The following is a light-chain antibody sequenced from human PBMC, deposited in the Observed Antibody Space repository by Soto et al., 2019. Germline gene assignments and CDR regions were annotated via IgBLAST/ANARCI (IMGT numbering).Light chain of an antibody. J-gene: IGKJ4*01. V-gene: IGKV1-12*01. Sequence: DIQMTKSPSSVSASIGDRVTISCRASQSIYKWLVWYQQKPGKALKLLIYAASSLQSGVPSRFSGSGYGTDCTLTISSLQPEDSATYYCQQADSFPLTFGGGNKVEI. CDR1: QSIYKW. CDR2: AAS. CDR3: QQADSFPLT.